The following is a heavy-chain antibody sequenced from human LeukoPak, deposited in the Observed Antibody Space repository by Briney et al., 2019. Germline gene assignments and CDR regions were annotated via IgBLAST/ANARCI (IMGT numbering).Heavy chain of an antibody. CDR2: IWYDGSNK. D-gene: IGHD6-13*01. CDR1: GFTFSSYG. V-gene: IGHV3-33*01. Sequence: GSLRLSCAASGFTFSSYGMHWVRHAPGKGLVWVAVIWYDGSNKYDADSVKGRFTISRDNSKNTLYLQINSLRAEDTAVYYCARDRAAAGKFPQYYFDYWGQGTLVTVSS. J-gene: IGHJ4*02. CDR3: ARDRAAAGKFPQYYFDY.